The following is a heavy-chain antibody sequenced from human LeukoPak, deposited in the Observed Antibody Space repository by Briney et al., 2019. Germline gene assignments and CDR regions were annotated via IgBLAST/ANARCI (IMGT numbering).Heavy chain of an antibody. CDR1: GGSISSYY. CDR3: ARVFFGEEDYFDY. V-gene: IGHV4-59*01. Sequence: SETLSLTCTVSGGSISSYYWSWIRQPPGKGLEWIGYIYYSGSTNYNPSLKSRVTISVDTSKNQFSLKLSSVTAADTTVYYCARVFFGEEDYFDYWGQGTVVTLSS. D-gene: IGHD3-10*01. CDR2: IYYSGST. J-gene: IGHJ4*02.